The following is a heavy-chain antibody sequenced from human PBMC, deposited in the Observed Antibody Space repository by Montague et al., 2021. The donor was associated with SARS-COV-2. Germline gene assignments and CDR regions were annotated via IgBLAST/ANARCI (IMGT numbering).Heavy chain of an antibody. D-gene: IGHD1-26*01. CDR1: GFTFSSYE. CDR2: IRRDGSEK. CDR3: ARDTSPTNSGTWYDAFDI. J-gene: IGHJ3*02. V-gene: IGHV3-7*03. Sequence: SLRLSCAASGFTFSSYEMNWARQAPGKGLEWVANIRRDGSEKFYVDSVKGRFTISRDNTKNSLYLQMNSLRAEDTAVYYCARDTSPTNSGTWYDAFDIWGQGTKVTVSS.